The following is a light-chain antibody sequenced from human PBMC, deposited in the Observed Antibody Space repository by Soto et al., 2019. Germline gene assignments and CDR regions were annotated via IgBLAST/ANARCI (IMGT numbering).Light chain of an antibody. J-gene: IGKJ5*01. CDR1: QYIGSA. CDR3: QQRGNWQVT. CDR2: DAS. Sequence: EVVLTQSPATLSVSPGDRATLSCSSSQYIGSAVAWYHQKSGQAPRLLIFDASIRVPTTPARFSGSVSGTEFTLTISSLEPEDFAVYYCQQRGNWQVTFGQGTRLEIK. V-gene: IGKV3-11*01.